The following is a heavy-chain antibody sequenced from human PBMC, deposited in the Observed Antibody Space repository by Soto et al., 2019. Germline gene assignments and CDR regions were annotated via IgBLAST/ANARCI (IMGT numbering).Heavy chain of an antibody. D-gene: IGHD3-10*01. Sequence: ASVKVSCKASGYTFTGYYMHWVRQAPGQGLEWMGWINPNSGGTNYAQKFQGWVTMTRDTSISTAYMELSRLRSDDTAVYYCARDGLSGSLDGNYWGLGTLVTVSS. CDR2: INPNSGGT. CDR3: ARDGLSGSLDGNY. CDR1: GYTFTGYY. V-gene: IGHV1-2*04. J-gene: IGHJ4*02.